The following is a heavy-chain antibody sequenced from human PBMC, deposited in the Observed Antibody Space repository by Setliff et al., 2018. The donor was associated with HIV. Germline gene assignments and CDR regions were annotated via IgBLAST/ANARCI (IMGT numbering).Heavy chain of an antibody. J-gene: IGHJ4*02. CDR1: GYSISSGYY. Sequence: SETLSLTCAVSGYSISSGYYWGWVRQPPGKGLEWVGNVDYTGSTYYNPSLKSRVTISVDTSKNQFSLRLNSVTAADTAVYYCARQGNIVVVTSFDYWSQGTLVTVSS. D-gene: IGHD2-21*02. CDR3: ARQGNIVVVTSFDY. V-gene: IGHV4-38-2*01. CDR2: VDYTGST.